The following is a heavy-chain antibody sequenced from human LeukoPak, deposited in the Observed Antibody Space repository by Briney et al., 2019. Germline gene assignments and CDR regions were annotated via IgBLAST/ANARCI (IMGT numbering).Heavy chain of an antibody. CDR1: GFTFSDYA. CDR3: SRFYSSGWASGAFDI. Sequence: GGSLRLSCTTSGFTFSDYAVSWVRQAPGKGLEWIGFIRNKANGGTTEYAASVKGRFTISRADSKTIAHLQMSSLKTEDTAVYYCSRFYSSGWASGAFDIWGQGTMVTVSS. D-gene: IGHD3-22*01. J-gene: IGHJ3*02. CDR2: IRNKANGGTT. V-gene: IGHV3-49*04.